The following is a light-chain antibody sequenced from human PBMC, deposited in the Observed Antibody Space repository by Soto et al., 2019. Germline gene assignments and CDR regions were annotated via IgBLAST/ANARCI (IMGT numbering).Light chain of an antibody. J-gene: IGKJ1*01. CDR1: QSVSSN. Sequence: EIVLTQSPGTLSLSPCERATLSCRASQSVSSNLAWYQQKPGQAPRLLIYGASNRATGIPDRFGGSGAGTDFTLTISRLEPEDFAVYYCQQYGSSPVFGQGTKVDIK. CDR3: QQYGSSPV. V-gene: IGKV3-20*01. CDR2: GAS.